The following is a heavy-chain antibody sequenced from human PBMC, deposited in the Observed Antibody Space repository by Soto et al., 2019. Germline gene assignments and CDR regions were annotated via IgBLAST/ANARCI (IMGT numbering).Heavy chain of an antibody. J-gene: IGHJ6*02. Sequence: GGSLRLSCAASGFTFTKSWMAWVRQAPGKGLEWVANIKTDGSEKYYVDSMKGRIAISRDNAKNSLYLQVNSLRVEDTAMYYCAKDVVVEDRRSSPTRGMDVWGQGTTVTVSS. D-gene: IGHD6-6*01. CDR3: AKDVVVEDRRSSPTRGMDV. CDR1: GFTFTKSW. V-gene: IGHV3-7*01. CDR2: IKTDGSEK.